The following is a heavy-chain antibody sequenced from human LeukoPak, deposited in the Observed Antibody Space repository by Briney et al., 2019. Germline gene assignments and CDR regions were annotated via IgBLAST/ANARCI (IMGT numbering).Heavy chain of an antibody. D-gene: IGHD4-23*01. CDR1: GYTFTGYY. CDR3: ARSVVGGYGDY. Sequence: GASVKVSCKASGYTFTGYYMHWVRQAPGQGLEWMGWISAYNGNTNYAQKLQGRVTMTTDTSTSTAYMELRSLRSDDTAVYYCARSVVGGYGDYWGQGTLVTVSS. V-gene: IGHV1-18*04. J-gene: IGHJ4*02. CDR2: ISAYNGNT.